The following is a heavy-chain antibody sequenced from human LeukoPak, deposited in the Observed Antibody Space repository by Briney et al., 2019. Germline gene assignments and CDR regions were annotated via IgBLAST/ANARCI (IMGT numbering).Heavy chain of an antibody. CDR2: LRFDATSY. Sequence: GGSLRLSCAASGFTFSSFGMHWVRQAPGKGLEWVSFLRFDATSYYYADSVKGRFTISRDNSKNTLYLQMNSLRAEDTAVYYCARVYYGSGSLHYYYYYMDVWGKGTTLTISS. J-gene: IGHJ6*03. CDR1: GFTFSSFG. D-gene: IGHD3-10*01. V-gene: IGHV3-30*02. CDR3: ARVYYGSGSLHYYYYYMDV.